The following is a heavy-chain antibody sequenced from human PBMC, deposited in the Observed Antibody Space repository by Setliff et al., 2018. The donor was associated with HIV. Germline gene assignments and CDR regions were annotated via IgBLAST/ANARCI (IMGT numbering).Heavy chain of an antibody. D-gene: IGHD2-15*01. Sequence: SETLSLTCTVSGGSISTYYWSWIRQPPGKGLEWIGSIYFTGSSDNNPSLKSLVSISVDRSTNRFSLMLHSVTAADTAVYYCARGPSGGGFYYMDVWGKGTTVTVSS. CDR1: GGSISTYY. J-gene: IGHJ6*03. CDR2: IYFTGSS. V-gene: IGHV4-59*01. CDR3: ARGPSGGGFYYMDV.